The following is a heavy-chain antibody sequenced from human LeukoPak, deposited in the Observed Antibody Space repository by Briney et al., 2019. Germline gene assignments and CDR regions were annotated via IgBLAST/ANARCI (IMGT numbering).Heavy chain of an antibody. CDR1: GGTFSSYA. Sequence: ASVKVSCKASGGTFSSYAISWVRQAPGQGREWRGRIIPILGIANYAQKFQGRVTITADKSTSTAYMELSSLRSEDTAVYYCAREFYYDSSGYFNWGQGTLVTVSS. D-gene: IGHD3-22*01. V-gene: IGHV1-69*04. CDR2: IIPILGIA. CDR3: AREFYYDSSGYFN. J-gene: IGHJ4*02.